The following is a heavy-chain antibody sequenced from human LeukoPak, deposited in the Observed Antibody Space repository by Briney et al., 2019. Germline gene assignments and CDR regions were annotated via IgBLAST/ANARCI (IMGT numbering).Heavy chain of an antibody. J-gene: IGHJ6*02. V-gene: IGHV4-39*07. CDR1: GGSISSSSYY. CDR2: IYYSGST. CDR3: ARDDSRDGTNRNYYGTDV. Sequence: SETLSLTCTVSGGSISSSSYYWGWIRQPPGKGLEWIGSIYYSGSTYYNPPLKSRVTISVDRSKNQFSLKLTSVTAADTAVYYCARDDSRDGTNRNYYGTDVWGQGTTVTVSS. D-gene: IGHD5-24*01.